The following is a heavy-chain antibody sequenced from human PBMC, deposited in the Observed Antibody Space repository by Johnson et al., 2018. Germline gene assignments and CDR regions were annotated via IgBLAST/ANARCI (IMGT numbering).Heavy chain of an antibody. Sequence: QVQLQESGGGVVQPGRSLRLSCAASGFTFSSYGMHWVRQAPGKGLEWVAVISFDGVNQYYAASVKGRFTISRDNSKNTLFLQMTSLRADDMAVYYCTKVQQTPTIRSRDAFDIWGQGTMVTVSS. V-gene: IGHV3-30*18. CDR2: ISFDGVNQ. CDR1: GFTFSSYG. J-gene: IGHJ3*02. D-gene: IGHD5-24*01. CDR3: TKVQQTPTIRSRDAFDI.